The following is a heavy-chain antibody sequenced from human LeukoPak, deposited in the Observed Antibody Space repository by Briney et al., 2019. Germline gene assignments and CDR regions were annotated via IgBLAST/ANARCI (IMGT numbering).Heavy chain of an antibody. CDR2: ITSSGGST. D-gene: IGHD3-10*02. J-gene: IGHJ4*02. CDR1: GFTFNTYG. CDR3: ARDLCWGCFDD. V-gene: IGHV3-23*01. Sequence: GGSLRLSCAASGFTFNTYGMTWVRQAPGKGLEWGSAITSSGGSTYYGDSVKGRFTISRDNSRNTLYLQMNSLRVDDTAVYYCARDLCWGCFDDWGQGNLVTVSS.